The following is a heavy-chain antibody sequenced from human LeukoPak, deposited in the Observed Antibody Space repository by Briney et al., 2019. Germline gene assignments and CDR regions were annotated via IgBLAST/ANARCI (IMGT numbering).Heavy chain of an antibody. CDR1: GASVSSPDYF. Sequence: SETLSLTCTVSGASVSSPDYFWNWIRQPLWKFLEWIGSISYSGVTFYNPPLKSRLPMSLDTSKKQFSLRLTSVTVADTAVYYCARPRGSGYDLDFDYWGQGTLVSVSS. CDR3: ARPRGSGYDLDFDY. D-gene: IGHD5-12*01. CDR2: ISYSGVT. J-gene: IGHJ4*02. V-gene: IGHV4-30-4*08.